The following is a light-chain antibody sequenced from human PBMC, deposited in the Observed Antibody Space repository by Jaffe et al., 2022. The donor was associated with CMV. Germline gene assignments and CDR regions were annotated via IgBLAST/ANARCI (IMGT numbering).Light chain of an antibody. J-gene: IGKJ2*01. CDR1: QSFSSTF. V-gene: IGKV3-20*01. CDR2: GAS. Sequence: VLTQSPGTLSLAPGERATLSCRASQSFSSTFLAWYQQKPGQGPRLLIYGASNRATGIPDRFSGSGSGTDFTLSISRLEPEDSALYYCQLYGSSLGAFGQGTKLDIK. CDR3: QLYGSSLGA.